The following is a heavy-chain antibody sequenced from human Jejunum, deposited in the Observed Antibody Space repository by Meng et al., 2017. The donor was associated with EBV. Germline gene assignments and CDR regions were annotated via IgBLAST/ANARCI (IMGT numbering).Heavy chain of an antibody. V-gene: IGHV4-30-4*01. D-gene: IGHD4-17*01. CDR2: IFYTGNT. J-gene: IGHJ5*02. CDR1: GDTLFNGGSY. CDR3: ARDTNGDYGWVDP. Sequence: VHPQDSGPGLVKPSQTLSLTCAVSGDTLFNGGSYWTWIRQPPGKGLEWIGYIFYTGNTYYNPSLKSRVTISLDISKNQFSLNLTSVTAADTAVYYCARDTNGDYGWVDPWGQGTLVTVSS.